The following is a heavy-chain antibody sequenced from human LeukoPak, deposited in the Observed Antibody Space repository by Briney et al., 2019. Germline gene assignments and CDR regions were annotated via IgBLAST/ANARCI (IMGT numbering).Heavy chain of an antibody. J-gene: IGHJ1*01. D-gene: IGHD6-19*01. CDR2: FDPEDGET. Sequence: ASVKVSCKVSGYTLTELSMHWVRQAPGKGLEWMGGFDPEDGETIYAQKFQGRVTMTEDTSTDTAYMELSSLRSEDTAVYYCATRRYSSGWHDSAEYFQHWGQGTLVTVSS. CDR1: GYTLTELS. V-gene: IGHV1-24*01. CDR3: ATRRYSSGWHDSAEYFQH.